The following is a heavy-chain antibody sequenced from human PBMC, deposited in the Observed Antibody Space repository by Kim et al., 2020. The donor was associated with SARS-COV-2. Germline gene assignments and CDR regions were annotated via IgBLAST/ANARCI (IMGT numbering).Heavy chain of an antibody. J-gene: IGHJ3*02. Sequence: GGSLRLSCAASGFTFSSYDMHWVRQATGKGLEWVSAIGTAGDTYYPGSVKGRFTISRENAKNSLYLQMNSLRAGDTAVYYCARVDGAAAGTGAFDIWGQGTMVTVSS. CDR1: GFTFSSYD. CDR2: IGTAGDT. CDR3: ARVDGAAAGTGAFDI. D-gene: IGHD6-13*01. V-gene: IGHV3-13*01.